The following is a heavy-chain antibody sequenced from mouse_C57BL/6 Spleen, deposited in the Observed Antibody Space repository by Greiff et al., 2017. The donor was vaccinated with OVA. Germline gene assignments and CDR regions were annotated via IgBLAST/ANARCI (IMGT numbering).Heavy chain of an antibody. CDR3: ASVYYGNYGFAY. CDR1: GFTFSDYY. Sequence: EVKLMESEGGLVQPGSSMKLSCTASGFTFSDYYMAWVRQVPEKGLEWVANINYDGSSTYYLDSVKGRGIISRDNAKNILYLQMSSLKSEDTATYYCASVYYGNYGFAYWGQGTLVTVSA. V-gene: IGHV5-16*01. J-gene: IGHJ3*01. D-gene: IGHD2-1*01. CDR2: INYDGSST.